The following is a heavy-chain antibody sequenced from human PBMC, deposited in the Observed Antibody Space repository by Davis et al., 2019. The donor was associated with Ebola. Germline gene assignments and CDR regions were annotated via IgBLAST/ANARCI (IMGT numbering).Heavy chain of an antibody. CDR2: INPSGGST. D-gene: IGHD6-13*01. CDR1: GYTFTSYY. CDR3: ARGQQLGNYYYYGMDV. J-gene: IGHJ6*02. Sequence: AASVKVSCKASGYTFTSYYMHWVRQAPGQGLEWMGIINPSGGSTSYAQKFQGRVTMTRDTSTSTVYMELSSLRSEDTAVYYCARGQQLGNYYYYGMDVWGQGTTVTVSS. V-gene: IGHV1-46*01.